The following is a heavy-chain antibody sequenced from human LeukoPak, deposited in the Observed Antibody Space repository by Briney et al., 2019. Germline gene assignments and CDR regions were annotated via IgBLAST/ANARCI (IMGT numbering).Heavy chain of an antibody. Sequence: ASVKLSCKASGYTFTSYYMHWVRHAPGQALEWMGIINPSGGSTSYAQKFQGRVTMTRDTSTSTVYMELSSLRSEDTAVYYCARDGDGYNYGFGIDYWGQGTLVTVSS. CDR1: GYTFTSYY. CDR3: ARDGDGYNYGFGIDY. V-gene: IGHV1-46*01. CDR2: INPSGGST. J-gene: IGHJ4*02. D-gene: IGHD5-24*01.